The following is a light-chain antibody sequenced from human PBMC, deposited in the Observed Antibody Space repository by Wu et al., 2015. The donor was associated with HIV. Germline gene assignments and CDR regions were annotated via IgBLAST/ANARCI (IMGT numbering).Light chain of an antibody. J-gene: IGKJ1*01. CDR2: GAS. CDR3: QQYDNWPPWT. Sequence: IVMTQSPAILPVSPGERATLSCRASQSISSKLAWYQQKPGQAPRLLIYGASTRATGIPARFSGSGSGTEFTLTISSTHSEDFAVYYCQQYDNWPPWTFGQGTKVEIK. CDR1: QSISSK. V-gene: IGKV3-15*01.